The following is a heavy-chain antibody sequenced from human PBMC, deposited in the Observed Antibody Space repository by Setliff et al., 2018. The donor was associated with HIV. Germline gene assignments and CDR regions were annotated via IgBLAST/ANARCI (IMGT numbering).Heavy chain of an antibody. Sequence: ASVKVSCKASGYTFTNFGIGWVRQAPGQGLEWMGWISAYNGNTNYAQKLQGRVTMTTDTSTNTAYMELRSLRSDDTAVYYCARAVQGAQVPAAIRWFDPWGQGTLVTVSS. CDR1: GYTFTNFG. CDR2: ISAYNGNT. V-gene: IGHV1-18*01. CDR3: ARAVQGAQVPAAIRWFDP. J-gene: IGHJ5*02. D-gene: IGHD2-2*01.